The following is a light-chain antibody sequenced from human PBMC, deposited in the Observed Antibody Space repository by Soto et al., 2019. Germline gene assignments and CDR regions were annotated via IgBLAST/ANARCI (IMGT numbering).Light chain of an antibody. CDR3: QHFANLPMT. CDR1: QDISNY. V-gene: IGKV1-33*01. J-gene: IGKJ5*01. CDR2: DAS. Sequence: DIQMTQSPSSLSASVGDRVAVTGQASQDISNYLNWYQQKPGKAPKLLIYDASNLETGVPSRFSGSGSGTDFTFTISSLQPEDIATYYCQHFANLPMTFGQGTRLEIK.